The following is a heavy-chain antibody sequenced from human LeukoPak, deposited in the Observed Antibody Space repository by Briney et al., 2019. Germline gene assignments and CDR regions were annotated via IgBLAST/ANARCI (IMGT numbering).Heavy chain of an antibody. D-gene: IGHD3-10*01. J-gene: IGHJ5*02. V-gene: IGHV4-39*01. CDR2: IYYSGST. CDR1: GGSISSSSYY. CDR3: ASGEELVWFDP. Sequence: SETLSLTCTVSGGSISSSSYYWGWIRQPPGKGLEWIRSIYYSGSTYYNPSLKSRVTISVDTSKNQFSLKLSSVTAADTAVYYCASGEELVWFDPWGQGTLVTVSS.